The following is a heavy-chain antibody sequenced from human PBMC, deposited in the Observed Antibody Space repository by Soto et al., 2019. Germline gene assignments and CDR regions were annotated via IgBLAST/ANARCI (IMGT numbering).Heavy chain of an antibody. CDR1: GFTFSDYW. CDR3: ARDLAGLIDY. D-gene: IGHD6-19*01. Sequence: GGSLILSCAASGFTFSDYWMSWVRQTPGKGLEWVGNINLDGSEKYYADSVKGRFTFSRDNAKNSLYLQMNSLRAEDTAVYYCARDLAGLIDYWGQGTLVTGSS. CDR2: INLDGSEK. J-gene: IGHJ4*02. V-gene: IGHV3-7*01.